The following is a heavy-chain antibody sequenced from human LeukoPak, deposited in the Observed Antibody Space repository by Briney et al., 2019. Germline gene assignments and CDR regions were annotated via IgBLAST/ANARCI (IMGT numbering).Heavy chain of an antibody. CDR3: AKIKRYSPHSQFDAFDI. J-gene: IGHJ3*02. D-gene: IGHD6-13*01. CDR2: IRYDGSNK. Sequence: GGSLRLSCAASGFTFSSYGMHWVRQAPGKGLEWVAFIRYDGSNKYYADSVKGRFTISRDNSKNTLYLQMNSLRAEDTAVYYCAKIKRYSPHSQFDAFDIWGQGTMVTVSS. V-gene: IGHV3-30*02. CDR1: GFTFSSYG.